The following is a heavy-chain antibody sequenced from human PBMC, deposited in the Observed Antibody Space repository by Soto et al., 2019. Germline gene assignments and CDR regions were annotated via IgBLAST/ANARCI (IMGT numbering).Heavy chain of an antibody. V-gene: IGHV3-7*03. D-gene: IGHD5-18*01. Sequence: EVQLVESGGGLVQPGGSLRLSCAASGFTFSSYWMSWVRQAPGKGLEWVANIKQDGSEKYYVDSVKGRFNISRDNAKNSLYLQMNSLSAEDTAVYYCASGGYSYGPTLPFVPCAYWGQGTLVTVSS. J-gene: IGHJ4*02. CDR2: IKQDGSEK. CDR1: GFTFSSYW. CDR3: ASGGYSYGPTLPFVPCAY.